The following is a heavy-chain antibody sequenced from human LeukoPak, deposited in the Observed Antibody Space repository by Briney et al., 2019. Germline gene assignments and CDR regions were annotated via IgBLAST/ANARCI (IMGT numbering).Heavy chain of an antibody. CDR2: IFPGDSDT. Sequence: GESLKISCKASGYSFTSYWIGWVRQMPGKGLEWMGIIFPGDSDTRYSPSFQGQVTISADKSISTAYLQWSSLKASDTAIYFCARTDSSSWLHYFDYWGQGTLVSVSS. CDR1: GYSFTSYW. CDR3: ARTDSSSWLHYFDY. D-gene: IGHD6-13*01. J-gene: IGHJ4*02. V-gene: IGHV5-51*01.